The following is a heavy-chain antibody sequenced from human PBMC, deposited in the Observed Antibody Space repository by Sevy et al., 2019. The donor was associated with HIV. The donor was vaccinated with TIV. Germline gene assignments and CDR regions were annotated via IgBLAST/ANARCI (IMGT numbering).Heavy chain of an antibody. CDR1: GFTFSSHG. D-gene: IGHD6-19*01. J-gene: IGHJ4*02. CDR2: IWYDGKTK. Sequence: GESLKISCAASGFTFSSHGMYWVRRAPGKGLEWVAVIWYDGKTKFYADSVKGRFTISRDNSMDTLYLQINSLRAEDTAMYYCARGWDSSGWDVDYWGQGTLVTVSS. V-gene: IGHV3-33*01. CDR3: ARGWDSSGWDVDY.